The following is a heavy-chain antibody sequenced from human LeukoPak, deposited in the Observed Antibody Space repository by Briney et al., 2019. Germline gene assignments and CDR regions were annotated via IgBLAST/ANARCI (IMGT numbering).Heavy chain of an antibody. V-gene: IGHV1-2*02. CDR1: GYTFTDYY. J-gene: IGHJ4*02. D-gene: IGHD5-12*01. Sequence: GASVKVSCKASGYTFTDYYIHWVRQAPGQGLEWMGWINPNSGDANYAQKLQGRVTMTTDTSTSTAYMELRSLRSDDTAVYYCARTSHYVDIAATIPYGIYYFDYWGQGTLVTVSS. CDR3: ARTSHYVDIAATIPYGIYYFDY. CDR2: INPNSGDA.